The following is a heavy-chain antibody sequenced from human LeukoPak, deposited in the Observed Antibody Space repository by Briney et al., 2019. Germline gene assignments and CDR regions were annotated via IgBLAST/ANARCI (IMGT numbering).Heavy chain of an antibody. V-gene: IGHV3-48*01. J-gene: IGHJ6*03. Sequence: GGSLRLSCAASGFTFSSYSMNWVRQAPGKGLEWVSYISSSSSTIYYADSVKGRFTISRDNAKNSLYLQMNSLRAEDTAVYYCARLPGFWSGQYYYYYMDVWGKGTTVTVSS. D-gene: IGHD3-3*01. CDR3: ARLPGFWSGQYYYYYMDV. CDR1: GFTFSSYS. CDR2: ISSSSSTI.